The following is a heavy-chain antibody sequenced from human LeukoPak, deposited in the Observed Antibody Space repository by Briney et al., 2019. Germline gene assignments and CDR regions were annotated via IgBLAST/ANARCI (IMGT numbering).Heavy chain of an antibody. CDR2: ISYDGSNK. V-gene: IGHV3-30*03. CDR3: ARDLTYSSGPFDY. Sequence: GGSLRLSCAASGFTFSSYGMHWVRQAPGKGLEWVAVISYDGSNKYYADSVKGRFTISRDNSKNTLYLQMNSLRAEDTAVYYCARDLTYSSGPFDYWGQGTLVTVSS. J-gene: IGHJ4*02. D-gene: IGHD3-22*01. CDR1: GFTFSSYG.